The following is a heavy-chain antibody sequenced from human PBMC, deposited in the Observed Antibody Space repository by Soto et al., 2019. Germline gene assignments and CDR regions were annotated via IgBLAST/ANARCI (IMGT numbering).Heavy chain of an antibody. CDR1: RGTFSSYA. Sequence: QVQLVQSGAEVKKPGSSVKVSCKASRGTFSSYAISWVRQAPGQGLEWMGGIIPIFGTANYAQKFQGRVTITADESTSTAYMELSSLRSEDTAVYYCASRGTAYGYNYYDYWGQGTLLTVSS. D-gene: IGHD5-18*01. V-gene: IGHV1-69*12. CDR2: IIPIFGTA. CDR3: ASRGTAYGYNYYDY. J-gene: IGHJ4*02.